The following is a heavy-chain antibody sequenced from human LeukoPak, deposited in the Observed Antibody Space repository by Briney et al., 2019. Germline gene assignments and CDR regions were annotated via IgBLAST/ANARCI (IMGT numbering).Heavy chain of an antibody. J-gene: IGHJ4*02. V-gene: IGHV1-69*13. CDR3: AVLRFGELSNPKEIDY. D-gene: IGHD3-10*01. Sequence: ASVKVSCKASGGTFSSYAISWVRQAPGQGLERMGGIIPIFGTANYAQKFQGRGTITADESTSTAYMELSSLRSEDTAVYYCAVLRFGELSNPKEIDYWGQGTLVTVSS. CDR2: IIPIFGTA. CDR1: GGTFSSYA.